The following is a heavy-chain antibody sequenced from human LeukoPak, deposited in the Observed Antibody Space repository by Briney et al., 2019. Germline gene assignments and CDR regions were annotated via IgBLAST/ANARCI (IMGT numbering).Heavy chain of an antibody. V-gene: IGHV3-23*01. CDR1: GSTFTNYG. J-gene: IGHJ4*02. CDR3: AKERAGYTNPYYFDY. D-gene: IGHD3-16*02. CDR2: ISGSGANT. Sequence: GSSLSPARAAAGSTFTNYGVCGSSQGTAWGGAGISTISGSGANTYYADSVRGRFTISRDNSKNTLYLHMNSLRAEDTAVYYCAKERAGYTNPYYFDYWGQGTLVTVSS.